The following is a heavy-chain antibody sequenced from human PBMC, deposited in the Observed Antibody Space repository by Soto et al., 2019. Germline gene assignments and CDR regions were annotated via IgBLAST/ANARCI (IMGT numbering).Heavy chain of an antibody. J-gene: IGHJ6*02. V-gene: IGHV4-4*02. Sequence: QVQLQESGPGLVKPSGTLSLTCAVSGGSISSSNWWSWVRQPPGKGLEWIGEIYHSGSTNYNPSLESRVTISVDKSKTQCALKLSSVTAADTAVYYCVILSTMVRGVDYGMDVCGQGTTVTVCS. CDR1: GGSISSSNW. D-gene: IGHD3-10*01. CDR2: IYHSGST. CDR3: VILSTMVRGVDYGMDV.